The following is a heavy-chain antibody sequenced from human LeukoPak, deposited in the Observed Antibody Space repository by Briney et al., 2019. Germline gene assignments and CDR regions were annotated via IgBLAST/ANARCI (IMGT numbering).Heavy chain of an antibody. Sequence: SETLSLTCTVSGGSISSYYWSWIRQPPGKGLEWIGYIYYSGSTNYNPSLKSRVTISVDTSKNQFSLKLSSVTAADTAVYYCARGDSSGYYFGYYYMDVWGKGTTVTISS. V-gene: IGHV4-59*01. CDR1: GGSISSYY. D-gene: IGHD3-22*01. CDR2: IYYSGST. J-gene: IGHJ6*03. CDR3: ARGDSSGYYFGYYYMDV.